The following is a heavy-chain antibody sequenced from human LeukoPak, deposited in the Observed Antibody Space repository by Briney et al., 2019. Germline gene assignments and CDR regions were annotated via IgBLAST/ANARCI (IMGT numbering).Heavy chain of an antibody. V-gene: IGHV3-33*01. CDR1: GLTFSSYG. CDR2: IWYDGSNK. CDR3: ARDYKNGGYGFDY. Sequence: GGSLRLSCAASGLTFSSYGMHWVRQAPGKGLEWVAVIWYDGSNKYYADSVKGRFTISRDNSKNTLYLQMNSLRAEDTAVYYCARDYKNGGYGFDYWGQGTVVTVSS. D-gene: IGHD3-22*01. J-gene: IGHJ4*02.